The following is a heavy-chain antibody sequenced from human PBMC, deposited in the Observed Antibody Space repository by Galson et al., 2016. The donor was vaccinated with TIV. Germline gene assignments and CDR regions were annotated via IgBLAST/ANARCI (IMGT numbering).Heavy chain of an antibody. D-gene: IGHD3-3*01. CDR3: AKVRDLSGYSIVSFDH. J-gene: IGHJ4*02. V-gene: IGHV3-23*01. CDR2: LSGGATNT. Sequence: SLRLSCAASGFRFNEYEMSWVRQAPGKGLEWVSALSGGATNTYYSDSVKGRFTISRDNSQNKVFLEMDSLRVDDTAVYYCAKVRDLSGYSIVSFDHWGQGILVTVSS. CDR1: GFRFNEYE.